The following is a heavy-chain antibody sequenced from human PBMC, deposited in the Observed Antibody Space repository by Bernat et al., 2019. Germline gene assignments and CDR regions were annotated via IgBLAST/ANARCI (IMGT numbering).Heavy chain of an antibody. V-gene: IGHV3-33*01. CDR2: IWYDGSNK. CDR3: ARDPRSSSLLWWYFDL. Sequence: QVQLVESGGGVVQPGRSLRLSCAASGFTFSIYGMHWVRQAPGKGLVWVAVIWYDGSNKYYADSVKGRLTISRDNSKNTLYLKMDSLRAEDTAVYYCARDPRSSSLLWWYFDLWGRGTLVTVSS. CDR1: GFTFSIYG. D-gene: IGHD6-13*01. J-gene: IGHJ2*01.